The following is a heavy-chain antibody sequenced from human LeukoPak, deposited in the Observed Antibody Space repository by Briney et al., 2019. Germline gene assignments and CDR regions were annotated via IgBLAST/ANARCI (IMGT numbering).Heavy chain of an antibody. Sequence: QPGGSLRLSCAASGFIFSSYEMNWVRQAPGKGLEWVSFISNNGDTITYVDSVKGRFTISRDNSKNTLFLQMNSLRAEDTAVYHCAKDALSGWYGYSDYWGQGTLVTVSS. V-gene: IGHV3-48*03. CDR2: ISNNGDTI. J-gene: IGHJ4*02. D-gene: IGHD6-19*01. CDR1: GFIFSSYE. CDR3: AKDALSGWYGYSDY.